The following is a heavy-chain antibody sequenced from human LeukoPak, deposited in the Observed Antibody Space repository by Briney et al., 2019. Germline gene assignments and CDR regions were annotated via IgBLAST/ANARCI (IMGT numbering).Heavy chain of an antibody. D-gene: IGHD2-21*02. J-gene: IGHJ5*02. CDR1: GGTFSSYA. Sequence: GASVKVSCKASGGTFSSYAISWVRQAPGQGLEWMGGIIPIFGTANYAQEFQGRVTITADESTSTAYMELSSLRSEDTAVYYCARGGGDPNWFDPWGQGTLVTVSS. CDR3: ARGGGDPNWFDP. CDR2: IIPIFGTA. V-gene: IGHV1-69*13.